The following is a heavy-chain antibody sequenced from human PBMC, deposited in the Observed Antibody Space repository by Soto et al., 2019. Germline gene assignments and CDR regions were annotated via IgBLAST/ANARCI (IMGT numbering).Heavy chain of an antibody. CDR2: IYYSGST. CDR3: ARSGYYDYIWGSYRFDY. D-gene: IGHD3-16*02. V-gene: IGHV4-61*01. J-gene: IGHJ4*02. CDR1: GGSISSSSYY. Sequence: PSETLSLTCTVSGGSISSSSYYWSWVRQPPGKGLEWIGYIYYSGSTNYNPSLKSRVTISVDTSKNQFSLKLSSVTAADTAVYYCARSGYYDYIWGSYRFDYWGQRTLVTVSS.